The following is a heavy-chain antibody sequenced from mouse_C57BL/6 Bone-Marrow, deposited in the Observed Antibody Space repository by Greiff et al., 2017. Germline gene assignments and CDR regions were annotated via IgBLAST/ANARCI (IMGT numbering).Heavy chain of an antibody. CDR1: GYSITSGYY. CDR3: AREGDFFITPFAY. V-gene: IGHV3-6*01. CDR2: ISYDGSN. D-gene: IGHD1-1*01. J-gene: IGHJ3*01. Sequence: EVHLVESGPGLVKPSQSLSLTCSVTGYSITSGYYWNWIRQFPGNKLEWMGYISYDGSNNYNPSLKNRISITRDTSKNQFFLKLNSVTTEDTATYYCAREGDFFITPFAYWGQGTLVTVSA.